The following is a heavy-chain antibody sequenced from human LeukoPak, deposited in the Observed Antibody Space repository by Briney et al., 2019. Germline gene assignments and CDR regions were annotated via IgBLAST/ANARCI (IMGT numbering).Heavy chain of an antibody. J-gene: IGHJ4*02. CDR2: IHHSGTA. CDR3: ARDRGALGATVPAIFAVNFFDS. Sequence: SLTCTVSGRSINNGYFWGWIRQPPGKGLEWIASIHHSGTASYNPSLESRVTISVDTSKNQFSLRLSSVTAADTAVYYCARDRGALGATVPAIFAVNFFDSWGQGTLGTVSS. V-gene: IGHV4-38-2*02. D-gene: IGHD2-2*02. CDR1: GRSINNGYF.